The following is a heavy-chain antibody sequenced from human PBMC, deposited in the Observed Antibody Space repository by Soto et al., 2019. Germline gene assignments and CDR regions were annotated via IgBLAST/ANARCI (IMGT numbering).Heavy chain of an antibody. CDR1: GFTFNSYA. CDR2: ISHDGSDK. V-gene: IGHV3-30-3*01. D-gene: IGHD3-3*01. J-gene: IGHJ4*02. CDR3: ARVSRALRVLTPDFDY. Sequence: QVHLVESGGGVVQPGTSLRLSCAASGFTFNSYAIHWVRQAPGKGLEWVAVISHDGSDKYYGDSVKGRFTISRDNSKNTLYMQMNGLRAEDTALYYCARVSRALRVLTPDFDYWGQGTLVTVSS.